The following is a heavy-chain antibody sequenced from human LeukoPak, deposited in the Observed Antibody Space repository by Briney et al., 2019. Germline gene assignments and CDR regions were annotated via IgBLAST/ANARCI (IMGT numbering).Heavy chain of an antibody. CDR1: GGSFSGYY. V-gene: IGHV4-34*01. CDR2: INHSGST. D-gene: IGHD6-13*01. J-gene: IGHJ5*02. CDR3: ARGSYSSSWYRGRFDP. Sequence: SETLSLTCAVYGGSFSGYYWSWIRQPPGKGLGWIGEINHSGSTNYNPSLKSRVTISVDTSKNQFSLKLSSVTAADTAVYYCARGSYSSSWYRGRFDPWGQGTLVTVSS.